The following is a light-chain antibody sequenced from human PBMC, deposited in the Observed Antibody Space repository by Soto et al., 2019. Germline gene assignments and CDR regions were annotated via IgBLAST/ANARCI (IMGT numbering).Light chain of an antibody. CDR1: ESVSSNY. CDR2: GAS. Sequence: EIVLTQSPGTLSLSPGERAALSCRASESVSSNYLAWYQQKPGQAPRLLIYGASSRATGIPDRFSGSGSGTDFTLTISRLEPEDFAVYYCQQYGRSPPEYTFGQGTKLEIK. J-gene: IGKJ2*01. CDR3: QQYGRSPPEYT. V-gene: IGKV3-20*01.